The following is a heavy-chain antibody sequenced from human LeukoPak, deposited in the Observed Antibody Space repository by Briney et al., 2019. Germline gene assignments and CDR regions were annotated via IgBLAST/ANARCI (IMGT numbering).Heavy chain of an antibody. D-gene: IGHD5-18*01. CDR1: GFTFSSYS. Sequence: GGSLRLSCAASGFTFSSYSMNWVRQAPGKGLEWVSYISSSSSTIYYADSVKGRFTISRDNSKNTLYLQMNSLRAEDTAVYYCARDGYGLDTPMVSTIFDYWGQGTLVTVSS. CDR3: ARDGYGLDTPMVSTIFDY. J-gene: IGHJ4*02. V-gene: IGHV3-48*01. CDR2: ISSSSSTI.